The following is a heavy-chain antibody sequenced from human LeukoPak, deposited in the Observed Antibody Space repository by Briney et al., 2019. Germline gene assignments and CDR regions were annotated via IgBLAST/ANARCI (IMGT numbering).Heavy chain of an antibody. J-gene: IGHJ4*02. V-gene: IGHV3-23*01. CDR1: GFTFSSYA. Sequence: PGGSLRLSCAASGFTFSSYAMSWVRQAPGKGLEWVSGISGSGGSTYYADSVKGRFTISRDNSKNTLYLQMNSLRAEDTAVYYCARAFPPLRTSAAGDFWGQGTLVTVSS. CDR3: ARAFPPLRTSAAGDF. D-gene: IGHD6-25*01. CDR2: ISGSGGST.